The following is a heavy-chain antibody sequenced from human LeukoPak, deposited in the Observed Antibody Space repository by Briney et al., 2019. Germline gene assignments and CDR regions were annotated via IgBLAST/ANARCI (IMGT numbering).Heavy chain of an antibody. V-gene: IGHV3-30*02. Sequence: GGSLRLSCAASGFTFSSYGMHWVRQAPGKGLEWVAFIRYDGSNKYYADSVEGRFTISRDNSKNTLYLQMNSLRAEDTAVYYCANTRGYGYYFNYWGQGTLVTVSS. D-gene: IGHD2-15*01. CDR2: IRYDGSNK. J-gene: IGHJ4*02. CDR3: ANTRGYGYYFNY. CDR1: GFTFSSYG.